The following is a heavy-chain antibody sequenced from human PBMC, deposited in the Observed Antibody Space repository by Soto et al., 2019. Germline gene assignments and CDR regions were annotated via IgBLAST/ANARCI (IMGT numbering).Heavy chain of an antibody. CDR1: GFTFSSYS. CDR3: AKDQVSWYYYDSSGYISY. V-gene: IGHV3-48*01. CDR2: ISSSSSTI. Sequence: GGSLRLSCAASGFTFSSYSMNWVRQAPGKXLEWVSYISSSSSTIYYADSVKGRFTISRDNSKNTLYLQMNSLRAEDTAVYYCAKDQVSWYYYDSSGYISYWGQGSLVTVSS. J-gene: IGHJ4*02. D-gene: IGHD3-22*01.